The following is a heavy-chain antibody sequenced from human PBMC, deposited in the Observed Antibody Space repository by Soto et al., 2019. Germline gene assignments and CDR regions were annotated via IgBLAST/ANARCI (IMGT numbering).Heavy chain of an antibody. CDR1: AGSISTINYY. CDR2: ISYSGST. Sequence: QVQLQESGPGLVRPSQTLSLTCTVSAGSISTINYYWSWIRQHPEKGLEWIGYISYSGSTFYHSSLKSGVTISLDTSKKQFSLPLTSVTAADTAVYYCARSAQWDGFDPWGQGTMVTVSS. J-gene: IGHJ3*01. CDR3: ARSAQWDGFDP. V-gene: IGHV4-31*03. D-gene: IGHD2-8*01.